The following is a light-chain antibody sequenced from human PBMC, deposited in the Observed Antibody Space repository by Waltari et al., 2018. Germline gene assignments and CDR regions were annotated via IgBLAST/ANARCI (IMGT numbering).Light chain of an antibody. CDR1: QTISSNY. V-gene: IGKV3-20*01. J-gene: IGKJ3*01. CDR2: GAS. Sequence: ESILTQSPGPLPLSPGERATLPCRATQTISSNYLAWYQQKPGQAPRLLIYGASIRATGVPDRFSGSGSGADFTLTISRLEPEDFAVYYCQQYASLPLTFGPGTKVDI. CDR3: QQYASLPLT.